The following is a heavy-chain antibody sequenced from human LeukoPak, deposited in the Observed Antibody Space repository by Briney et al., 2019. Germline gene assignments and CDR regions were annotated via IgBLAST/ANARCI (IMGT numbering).Heavy chain of an antibody. Sequence: ASVKVSCKASGYTFTGYYMHWVRQATGQGLEWMGWMNPNSGNTGYAQKFQGRVTITRDTSISTAYMELSSLRSEDTAVYYCARGGDYGSGRADYWGQGTLVTVSS. J-gene: IGHJ4*02. V-gene: IGHV1-8*03. D-gene: IGHD3-10*01. CDR2: MNPNSGNT. CDR3: ARGGDYGSGRADY. CDR1: GYTFTGYY.